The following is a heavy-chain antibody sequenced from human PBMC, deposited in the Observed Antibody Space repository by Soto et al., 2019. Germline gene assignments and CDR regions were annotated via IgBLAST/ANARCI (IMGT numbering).Heavy chain of an antibody. CDR3: ARDGESIRSGWTNYFDY. J-gene: IGHJ4*01. Sequence: PGGSLRLSCAASGFTFSSYAMHWVRQAPGKGLEWVAVISYDGSNKYYADSVKGRFTISRDNSKNTLYLQMNSLRAEDTAVYYCARDGESIRSGWTNYFDYWGHGTLVTVSS. CDR1: GFTFSSYA. D-gene: IGHD6-19*01. V-gene: IGHV3-30-3*01. CDR2: ISYDGSNK.